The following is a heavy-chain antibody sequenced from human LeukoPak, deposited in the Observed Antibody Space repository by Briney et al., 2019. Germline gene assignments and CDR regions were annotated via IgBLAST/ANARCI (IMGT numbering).Heavy chain of an antibody. CDR3: ARVQGSSGPGIFDY. Sequence: QPGRSLRLSCAASGFTFSSYNMHWVRQAPGKGLEWVAVISYDGSNKYHADSVKGRFTISRDNSKSTLYLQTNSLRPEDTAVYYCARVQGSSGPGIFDYWGQGTLVTVSS. V-gene: IGHV3-30*03. D-gene: IGHD6-19*01. CDR1: GFTFSSYN. CDR2: ISYDGSNK. J-gene: IGHJ4*02.